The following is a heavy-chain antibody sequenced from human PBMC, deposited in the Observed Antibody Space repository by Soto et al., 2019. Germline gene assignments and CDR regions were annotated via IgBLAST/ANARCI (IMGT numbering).Heavy chain of an antibody. CDR3: ASHGGTQAWFEFDY. D-gene: IGHD5-18*01. J-gene: IGHJ4*02. V-gene: IGHV4-39*01. Sequence: QLQLQESGPGLVKPSETLSLTCIVSGGSISSSSYYWGWIRQPPGKGLEWIGTFYYRGITYYNPSLNSRVTIYVDTYKNQFSLKLSSVTAADTAVYYCASHGGTQAWFEFDYWGQGTLVTVSS. CDR1: GGSISSSSYY. CDR2: FYYRGIT.